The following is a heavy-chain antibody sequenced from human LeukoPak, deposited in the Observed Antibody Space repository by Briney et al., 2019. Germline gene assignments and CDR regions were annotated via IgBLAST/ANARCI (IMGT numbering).Heavy chain of an antibody. CDR1: GGSISYYY. CDR2: IYTSGRT. Sequence: SETLSLTCTVSGGSISYYYWNWIRQPAGKGLEWIGRIYTSGRTYYNPSLKSRVSMSVDTSKNQFSLKLSSVTAADTAVYYCARAVGTDGYNLWVYWGQGTLVTVSS. V-gene: IGHV4-4*07. J-gene: IGHJ4*02. CDR3: ARAVGTDGYNLWVY. D-gene: IGHD5-24*01.